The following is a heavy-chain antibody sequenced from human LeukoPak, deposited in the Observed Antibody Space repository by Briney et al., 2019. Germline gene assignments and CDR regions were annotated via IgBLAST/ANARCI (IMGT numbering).Heavy chain of an antibody. J-gene: IGHJ3*02. CDR3: VRKKRDFNAAFDI. CDR2: SYSDTNT. D-gene: IGHD3/OR15-3a*01. V-gene: IGHV3-53*01. Sequence: PGGSLRLSCTASGFTVSNNYMSWVRQAPGKGLEWVSISYSDTNTNYADSVKGRFTISRDTSQNTLSLQMNSLRAEDTAVYYCVRKKRDFNAAFDIWGQGTVVTVSS. CDR1: GFTVSNNY.